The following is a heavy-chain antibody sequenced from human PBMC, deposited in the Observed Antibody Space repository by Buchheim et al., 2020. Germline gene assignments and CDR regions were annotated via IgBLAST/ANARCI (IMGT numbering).Heavy chain of an antibody. V-gene: IGHV3-30*04. CDR2: ISSDGTNK. J-gene: IGHJ4*02. CDR3: ARGRGSYSFDS. Sequence: QVQLVESGGGVVQPGRSLRLSCAASGFTFSSSAMHWVRQAPGKGLEWVAVISSDGTNKYYADSVKGRFTISRDSSKSTLFLQMISPRGDDTAVYYCARGRGSYSFDSWGQGTL. CDR1: GFTFSSSA. D-gene: IGHD1-26*01.